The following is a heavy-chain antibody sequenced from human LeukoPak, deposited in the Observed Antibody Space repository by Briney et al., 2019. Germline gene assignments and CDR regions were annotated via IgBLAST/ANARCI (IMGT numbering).Heavy chain of an antibody. D-gene: IGHD3-22*01. J-gene: IGHJ4*02. Sequence: PSETLSLTCTVSGGSISSGGYYWSWIRQPPGKGLEWIGYIYYSGSTNYNPSLKSRVTISVDTSKNQFSLKLSSVTAADTAVYYCASGRTYYYDSSGYYRLDYWGQGTLVTVSS. CDR1: GGSISSGGYY. V-gene: IGHV4-61*08. CDR3: ASGRTYYYDSSGYYRLDY. CDR2: IYYSGST.